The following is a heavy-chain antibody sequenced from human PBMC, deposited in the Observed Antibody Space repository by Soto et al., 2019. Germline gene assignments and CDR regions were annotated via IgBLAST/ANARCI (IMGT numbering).Heavy chain of an antibody. CDR1: GFAFSTYA. CDR3: AKVTKRAAAGRYEYYKYGMDV. D-gene: IGHD6-13*01. CDR2: ISGSGGSS. J-gene: IGHJ6*02. V-gene: IGHV3-23*01. Sequence: HPGGSLRLSCAASGFAFSTYAMTWVRQAPGKGLEWVSVISGSGGSSYYAASVKGRFTISRDNSKNTVYLQMNGLRAEDTALYFCAKVTKRAAAGRYEYYKYGMDVWGQGTTVTVS.